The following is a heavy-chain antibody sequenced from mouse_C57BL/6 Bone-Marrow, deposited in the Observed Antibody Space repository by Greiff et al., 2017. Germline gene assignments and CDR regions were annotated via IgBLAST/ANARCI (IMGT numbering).Heavy chain of an antibody. J-gene: IGHJ2*01. D-gene: IGHD2-4*01. CDR2: IDPSDSYT. CDR3: ARHYYDYDDFDY. V-gene: IGHV1-59*01. CDR1: GYTFTSYW. Sequence: VKLQQPGAELVRPGTSVTLSCKASGYTFTSYWMHWVKQRPGQGLEWIGVIDPSDSYTNYNQKFKGKATLTVDTSSSTAYMQLSSLTSEDSAVYYCARHYYDYDDFDYWGQGTTLTVSS.